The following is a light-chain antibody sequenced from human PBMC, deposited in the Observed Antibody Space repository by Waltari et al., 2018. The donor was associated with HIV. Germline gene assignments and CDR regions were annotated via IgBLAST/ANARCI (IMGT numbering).Light chain of an antibody. V-gene: IGLV1-51*01. CDR3: GTWDNSLSAGV. CDR2: DNN. Sequence: QSVLTQPPSVSAAPGQKVTISCSGNTSNIGKNYVSWYQQLPGTAPKLLIYDNNERPSGIPDRFSGSKSGTSATLGITGLQTGDEAAYYCGTWDNSLSAGVFGGGTKLTVL. CDR1: TSNIGKNY. J-gene: IGLJ3*02.